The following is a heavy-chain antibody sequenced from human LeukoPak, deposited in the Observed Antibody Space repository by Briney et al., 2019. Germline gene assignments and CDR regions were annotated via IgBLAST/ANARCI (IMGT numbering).Heavy chain of an antibody. J-gene: IGHJ5*02. V-gene: IGHV1-18*01. D-gene: IGHD1-1*01. Sequence: GSVTVSCKASGYTFTSYGISWVRQAPGQGIEWMGWISAYNGNTNYAQKPQGRVTMTTDTSTSTAYMELRSLRSDDTAVYYCARSPPGGQLERRGWFDPWGQGTLVTVSS. CDR2: ISAYNGNT. CDR1: GYTFTSYG. CDR3: ARSPPGGQLERRGWFDP.